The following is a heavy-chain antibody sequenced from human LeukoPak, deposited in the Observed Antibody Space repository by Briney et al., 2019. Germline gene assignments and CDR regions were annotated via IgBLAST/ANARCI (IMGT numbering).Heavy chain of an antibody. CDR2: IKQDGSEK. CDR3: ASGCSSTSCPRGYYYYYMDV. Sequence: GGSLRLSCVASGFTFSDYWMGWVRQAPGKGLEWVANIKQDGSEKRYVDPVEGRFTISRDNAKNSLYLQMNSLRAEDTAVYYCASGCSSTSCPRGYYYYYMDVWGKGTTVTVSS. D-gene: IGHD2-2*01. CDR1: GFTFSDYW. V-gene: IGHV3-7*03. J-gene: IGHJ6*03.